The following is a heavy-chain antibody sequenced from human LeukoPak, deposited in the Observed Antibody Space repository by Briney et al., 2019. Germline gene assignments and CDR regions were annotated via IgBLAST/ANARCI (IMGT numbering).Heavy chain of an antibody. CDR2: IWYDGSNK. Sequence: GGSLRLSCAASGFTFSNSGMHWVRQAPGKGLEWVAIIWYDGSNKYYVDSVKGRFTISRDNSKNTLYLQVDSLRAEDTAVYYCARANSGSHSYFQHWGQGTLVTVSS. D-gene: IGHD1-26*01. CDR3: ARANSGSHSYFQH. V-gene: IGHV3-33*01. J-gene: IGHJ1*01. CDR1: GFTFSNSG.